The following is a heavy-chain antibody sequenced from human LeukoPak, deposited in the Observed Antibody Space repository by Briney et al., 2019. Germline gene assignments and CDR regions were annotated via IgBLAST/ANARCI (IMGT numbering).Heavy chain of an antibody. D-gene: IGHD2-15*01. V-gene: IGHV4-39*07. CDR1: GGSISSSDYY. CDR3: AFASVAATNWFDP. J-gene: IGHJ5*02. Sequence: SETLSLTCTVSGGSISSSDYYWGWIRQPPGKGLEWIGSIYYGGSTYYNPSLKSRVTISVDTSKNQFSLKLSSVTAADTAVYYCAFASVAATNWFDPWGQGTLVTVSS. CDR2: IYYGGST.